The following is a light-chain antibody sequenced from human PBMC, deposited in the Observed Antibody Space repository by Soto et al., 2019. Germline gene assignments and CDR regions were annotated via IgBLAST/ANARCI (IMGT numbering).Light chain of an antibody. CDR1: KLGDKY. Sequence: SYELTQPPSVSVSPGQTASITCSGDKLGDKYACWYQQKPGQSPVLVIYQDSKRPSGIPERFSGSNSGNTATLTISGTQAMDEADYYCQAWDSSTAPFGXGTKVTVL. J-gene: IGLJ2*01. CDR3: QAWDSSTAP. V-gene: IGLV3-1*01. CDR2: QDS.